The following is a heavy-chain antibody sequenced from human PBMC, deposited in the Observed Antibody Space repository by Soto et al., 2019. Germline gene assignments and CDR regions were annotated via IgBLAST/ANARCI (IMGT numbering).Heavy chain of an antibody. CDR3: AAGYSSSWYARYFDY. Sequence: VQLVESGGGVVQPGRSLRLSCAASGFTFSSYGMHWVRQAPGKGLEWVSAISGSGGSTYYADSVKGRFTISRDNSKNTLYLQMNSLRAEDTAVYYCAAGYSSSWYARYFDYWGQGTLVTVSS. CDR2: ISGSGGST. CDR1: GFTFSSYG. V-gene: IGHV3-23*04. J-gene: IGHJ4*02. D-gene: IGHD6-13*01.